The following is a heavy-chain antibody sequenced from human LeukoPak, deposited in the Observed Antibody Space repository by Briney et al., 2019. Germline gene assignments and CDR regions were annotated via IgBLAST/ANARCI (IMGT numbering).Heavy chain of an antibody. CDR3: ARPKRGDSTSWYVDF. J-gene: IGHJ4*02. V-gene: IGHV4-39*07. Sequence: SETLSLTCTVSGGSISSGAYYWGWIRQPPGKGLEWIGNIYYSGSTYCNPSLKSRITISVDTSKNQFSLKLSSVTAADTAVYFCARPKRGDSTSWYVDFWGQGTLVTVSS. D-gene: IGHD6-13*01. CDR1: GGSISSGAYY. CDR2: IYYSGST.